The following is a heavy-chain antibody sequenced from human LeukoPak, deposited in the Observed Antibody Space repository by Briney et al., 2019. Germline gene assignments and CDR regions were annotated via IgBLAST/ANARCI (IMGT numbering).Heavy chain of an antibody. CDR3: ARSSGTTPFDP. J-gene: IGHJ5*02. CDR1: GYTFTGYY. Sequence: ASVKVSCKASGYTFTGYYMHWVRQAPGQGLEWMGRINPNSGGTNYAQKFQGRVTMTRDTSISTAYMELSSLRSEDTAVYYCARSSGTTPFDPWGQGTLVTVSS. CDR2: INPNSGGT. D-gene: IGHD1-1*01. V-gene: IGHV1-2*06.